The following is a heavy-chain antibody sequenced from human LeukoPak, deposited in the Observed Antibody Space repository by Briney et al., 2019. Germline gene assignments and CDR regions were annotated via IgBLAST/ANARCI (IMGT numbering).Heavy chain of an antibody. CDR1: GGSFSGYY. V-gene: IGHV4-34*01. CDR2: INHSGST. CDR3: ARGREYIVLMDSHCTNGVCFLNWFDP. J-gene: IGHJ5*02. D-gene: IGHD2-8*01. Sequence: SETLSLTCAVYGGSFSGYYWSWIRQPPGKGLEWIGEINHSGSTNYNPSLKSRVTISVDTSKNQFSLKLSSVTAADTAVYYCARGREYIVLMDSHCTNGVCFLNWFDPWGQGTLVTVSS.